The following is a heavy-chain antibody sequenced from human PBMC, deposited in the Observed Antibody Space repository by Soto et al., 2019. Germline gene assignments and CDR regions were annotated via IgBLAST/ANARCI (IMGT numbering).Heavy chain of an antibody. CDR2: IYYSGST. D-gene: IGHD2-15*01. Sequence: QVQLQESGPGLVKPSETLSLTCTVSGGSISSYYWSWIRQPPGKGLEWIGSIYYSGSTNYNPSLKSRVTISVDTSKNQFSLELTSVTAADTAVYYCARHCSGGSCSRRDAFDIWGQGTMVTVSS. J-gene: IGHJ3*02. CDR3: ARHCSGGSCSRRDAFDI. CDR1: GGSISSYY. V-gene: IGHV4-59*01.